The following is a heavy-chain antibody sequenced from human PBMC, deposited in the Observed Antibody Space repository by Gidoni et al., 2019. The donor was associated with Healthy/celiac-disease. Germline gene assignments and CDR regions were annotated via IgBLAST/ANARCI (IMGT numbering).Heavy chain of an antibody. V-gene: IGHV3-23*01. CDR3: AKDLESYWDYCDY. J-gene: IGHJ4*02. D-gene: IGHD1-26*01. CDR1: GFTFSSYA. Sequence: EVQLLESGGGLVQPGGSLRLSCAASGFTFSSYAMSWVRQAPGKGLEWVSALSGSGGSTYYADSVKGRFTISRDNSKNTLYLQMNSLRAEDTAVYYCAKDLESYWDYCDYWGQGTLVTVSS. CDR2: LSGSGGST.